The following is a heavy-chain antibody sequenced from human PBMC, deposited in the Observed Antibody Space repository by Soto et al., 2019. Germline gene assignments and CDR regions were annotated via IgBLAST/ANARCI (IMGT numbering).Heavy chain of an antibody. CDR3: ARSFYSSTYWFDP. J-gene: IGHJ5*02. V-gene: IGHV4-30-2*06. Sequence: SETLSLTCAASGGSITSSGYSWSWIRQSPGKGLEWIGCVYRSGNTYYNPSLKSRVTMSIDTSKNVFSLRLSPLTAADTAMYYCARSFYSSTYWFDPWGPGTLVTVSS. CDR1: GGSITSSGYS. D-gene: IGHD6-19*01. CDR2: VYRSGNT.